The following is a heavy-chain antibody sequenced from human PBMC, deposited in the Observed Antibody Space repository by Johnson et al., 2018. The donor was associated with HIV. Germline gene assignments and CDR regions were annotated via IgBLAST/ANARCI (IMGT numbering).Heavy chain of an antibody. V-gene: IGHV3-66*01. D-gene: IGHD3-22*01. J-gene: IGHJ3*01. CDR2: IYSGGST. Sequence: VQLVESGGGLVQPGGSLRPSCAAPGFTFDDYGMSWVRQAPGKGLEWVSVIYSGGSTYYADSLKGRFTISRDNSKNTLYLQMNSLRAEDTAVYYCARDRGTVVIWSDAFDVWGQGTVVTVSS. CDR3: ARDRGTVVIWSDAFDV. CDR1: GFTFDDYG.